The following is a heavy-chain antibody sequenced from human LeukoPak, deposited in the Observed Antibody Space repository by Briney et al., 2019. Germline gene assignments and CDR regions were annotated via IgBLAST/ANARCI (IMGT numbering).Heavy chain of an antibody. CDR3: ARGSSSIAARPLYYYYGMDV. V-gene: IGHV4-34*01. J-gene: IGHJ6*02. D-gene: IGHD6-6*01. CDR2: INHSGST. Sequence: SSETLSLTCAVYGGSFSGYYWSWIRKPPGKGLEWIGEINHSGSTNYNPSLKSRVTISVDTSKNQFSLKLSSVTAADTAVYYCARGSSSIAARPLYYYYGMDVWGQGTTVTVSS. CDR1: GGSFSGYY.